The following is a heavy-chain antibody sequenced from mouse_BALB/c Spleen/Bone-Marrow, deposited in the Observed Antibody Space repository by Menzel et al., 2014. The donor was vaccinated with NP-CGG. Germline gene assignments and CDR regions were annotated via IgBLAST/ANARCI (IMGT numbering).Heavy chain of an antibody. CDR1: GFNIKDYY. Sequence: EVKLTESGAELVRSGASVKLSCTASGFNIKDYYMHWVKQRPEQGLEWIGWIDPENGDTEYAPKFQGKATMTADTSSNTAYLQLSSLTSEDTAVYCCNAREAMDYWGQGTSVTVSS. CDR2: IDPENGDT. V-gene: IGHV14-4*02. CDR3: NAREAMDY. J-gene: IGHJ4*01.